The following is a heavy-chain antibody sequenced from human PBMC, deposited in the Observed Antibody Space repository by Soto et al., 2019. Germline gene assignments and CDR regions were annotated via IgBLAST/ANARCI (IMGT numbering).Heavy chain of an antibody. D-gene: IGHD3-10*01. V-gene: IGHV3-48*04. CDR2: ISSSSSTI. CDR1: GFTFSLYG. J-gene: IGHJ4*02. Sequence: GGSLRLSCAASGFTFSLYGMNWVRQAPGKGLEWISYISSSSSTINYADSVKGRYTISRDNARNSLYLQMNSLRGEDTAVYYCVRGGADRGDYWGQGTLVTVSS. CDR3: VRGGADRGDY.